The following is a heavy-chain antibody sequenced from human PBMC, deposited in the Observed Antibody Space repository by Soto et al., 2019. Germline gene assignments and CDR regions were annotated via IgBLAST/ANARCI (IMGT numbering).Heavy chain of an antibody. D-gene: IGHD6-25*01. CDR2: IKEDGSDK. CDR3: ARFTRGSSGDY. CDR1: GFTFNTYW. J-gene: IGHJ4*02. V-gene: IGHV3-7*01. Sequence: EVQLVESGGDLVQPGGYLRLSCVASGFTFNTYWMSWVRQAPGKGLEWVANIKEDGSDKYYVDSVKGRFTISRDNVKNLLYLQMHSLGAGDTAMYYCARFTRGSSGDYWGQGTLVTVSS.